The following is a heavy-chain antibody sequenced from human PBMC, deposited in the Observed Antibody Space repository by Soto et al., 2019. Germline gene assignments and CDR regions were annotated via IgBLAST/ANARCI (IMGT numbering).Heavy chain of an antibody. V-gene: IGHV1-3*01. D-gene: IGHD2-2*01. CDR3: ACLGYCSSTSCYSYYYYGMDV. CDR2: INAGNGNT. J-gene: IGHJ6*02. CDR1: GYTFTSYA. Sequence: ASVKVSCKASGYTFTSYAMHWVRQAPGQRLEWMGWINAGNGNTKYSQKIQGRVTITRDTSTSTAYMELRSLRSDDTAVYYCACLGYCSSTSCYSYYYYGMDVWGQGTTVTVSS.